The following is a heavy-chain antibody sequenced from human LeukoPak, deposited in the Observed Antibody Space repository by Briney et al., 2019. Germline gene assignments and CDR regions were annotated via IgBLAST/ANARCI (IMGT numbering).Heavy chain of an antibody. CDR2: INPNSGGT. Sequence: GASVKVSCKTSGYIFTDYYIYWVRQAPGQGLEWMGRINPNSGGTNYAQKFQGRVTVTRDTPSTTVYMELNSLRSDDTAVYYCARGGYPTTRGDFQHWGQGTVVAVS. V-gene: IGHV1-2*06. CDR3: ARGGYPTTRGDFQH. CDR1: GYIFTDYY. D-gene: IGHD3-10*01. J-gene: IGHJ1*01.